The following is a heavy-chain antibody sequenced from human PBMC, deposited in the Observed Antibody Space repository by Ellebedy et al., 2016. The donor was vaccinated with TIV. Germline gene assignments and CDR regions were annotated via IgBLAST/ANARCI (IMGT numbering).Heavy chain of an antibody. CDR1: GFTFSNYV. CDR3: ARGGAPTVVEIDY. J-gene: IGHJ4*02. D-gene: IGHD4-23*01. V-gene: IGHV3-21*01. Sequence: GESLKISCTASGFTFSNYVMSWVRQAPGKGLEWVSSISSSSSYIYYADSVKGRFTISRDNAKNSLYLQMNSLRAEDTAVYYCARGGAPTVVEIDYWGQGTLVTVSS. CDR2: ISSSSSYI.